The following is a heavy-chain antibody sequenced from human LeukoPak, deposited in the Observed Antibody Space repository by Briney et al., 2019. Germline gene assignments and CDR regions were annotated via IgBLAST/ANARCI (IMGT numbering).Heavy chain of an antibody. CDR2: ISSSSRYI. J-gene: IGHJ3*02. Sequence: GGSLRLSCAASGFTFSSFTMNWVRQAPGKGLEWVSSISSSSRYIYYGDSVMGRFTISRDNAKNSLYLQMNSLRAENTAVYYCARGGSDPVSGRYYGGGAFDIWGQGTMVTVSS. V-gene: IGHV3-21*01. D-gene: IGHD1-26*01. CDR3: ARGGSDPVSGRYYGGGAFDI. CDR1: GFTFSSFT.